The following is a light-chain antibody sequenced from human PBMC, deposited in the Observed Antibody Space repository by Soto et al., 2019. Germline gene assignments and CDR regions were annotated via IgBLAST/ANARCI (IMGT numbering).Light chain of an antibody. J-gene: IGKJ5*01. Sequence: ETVMTQSPATLSVSPGERATPSCRARQSVRTKLAWYQQKPGQAPRLLIYGASSRATGIPARFSGSGSGTEFTLTISSLQSEDSGVYYCQQYNKWPAEITFGQGTRLEIK. CDR1: QSVRTK. CDR2: GAS. V-gene: IGKV3D-15*01. CDR3: QQYNKWPAEIT.